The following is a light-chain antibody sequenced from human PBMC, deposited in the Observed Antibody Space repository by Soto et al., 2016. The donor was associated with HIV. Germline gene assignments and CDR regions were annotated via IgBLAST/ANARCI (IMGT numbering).Light chain of an antibody. V-gene: IGLV3-21*03. CDR2: DNG. CDR1: NIGRKS. Sequence: SSVLTQPPSVSVAPGKTATITCGGDNIGRKSVHWYQQKPGQAPILVLYDNGGRPSGIPERFSGSTSGNTATLTISRVEAGDEADFYCQVWDTSGDHFVVFGGGTKLTVL. CDR3: QVWDTSGDHFVV. J-gene: IGLJ2*01.